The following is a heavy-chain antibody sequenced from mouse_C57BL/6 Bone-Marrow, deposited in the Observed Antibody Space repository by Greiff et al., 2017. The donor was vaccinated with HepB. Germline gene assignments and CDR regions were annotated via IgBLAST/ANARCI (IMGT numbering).Heavy chain of an antibody. D-gene: IGHD2-4*01. CDR3: TLDDYDEGRFDY. Sequence: EVQLQQSGAELVRPGASVKLSCTASGFNIKDYYMHWVKQRPEQGLEWIGRIDPEDGDTEYAPKFQGRATMTADTSSNTAYLQLSSLTSEDTAVYYCTLDDYDEGRFDYWGQGTTLTVSS. CDR2: IDPEDGDT. V-gene: IGHV14-1*01. CDR1: GFNIKDYY. J-gene: IGHJ2*01.